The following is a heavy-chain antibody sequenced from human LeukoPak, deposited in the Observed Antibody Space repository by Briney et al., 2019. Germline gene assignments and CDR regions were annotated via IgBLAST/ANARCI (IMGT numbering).Heavy chain of an antibody. CDR2: IRQDGSNK. CDR3: AKDPREVGYYSYYYMDV. Sequence: GGSLRLSCAASGFTFSSYAMHWVRQAPGKGLEGVAFIRQDGSNKYYADSVKGRFTISRDNSKNTLYLQMDSLRAEDTAVYYCAKDPREVGYYSYYYMDVWGKGTTVTVSS. D-gene: IGHD1-26*01. V-gene: IGHV3-30*02. CDR1: GFTFSSYA. J-gene: IGHJ6*03.